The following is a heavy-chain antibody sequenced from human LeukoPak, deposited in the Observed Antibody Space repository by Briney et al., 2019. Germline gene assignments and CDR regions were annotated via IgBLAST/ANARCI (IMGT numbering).Heavy chain of an antibody. CDR3: ARVKGSGWYEVDY. D-gene: IGHD6-19*01. Sequence: GGSQTLSCAVSGLTFSSYEMNWARQARGGGRECLSYISSGGTILYYADSVKGRFTISRDNVKNSLYLQMNSLSAEDTGVYYCARVKGSGWYEVDYWGQGTLVTVSS. J-gene: IGHJ4*02. CDR1: GLTFSSYE. CDR2: ISSGGTIL. V-gene: IGHV3-48*03.